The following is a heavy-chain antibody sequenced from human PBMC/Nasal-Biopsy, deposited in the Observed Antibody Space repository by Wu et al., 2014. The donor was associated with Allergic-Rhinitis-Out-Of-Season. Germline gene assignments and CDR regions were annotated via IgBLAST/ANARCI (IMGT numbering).Heavy chain of an antibody. CDR2: INEDGSVT. D-gene: IGHD3-3*01. V-gene: IGHV3-74*01. J-gene: IGHJ4*02. CDR3: AKPRGFLEWLPLDS. CDR1: GFPFSSYW. Sequence: LRLSCAASGFPFSSYWMHWVRQGPGKGLVWVSRINEDGSVTSYADSAKGRFTISRDNAKNTLYLQMNSLRADDTAIYYCAKPRGFLEWLPLDSWGQGTLVSVSS.